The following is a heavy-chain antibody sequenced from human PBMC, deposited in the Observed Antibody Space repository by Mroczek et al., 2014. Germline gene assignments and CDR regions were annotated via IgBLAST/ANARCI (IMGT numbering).Heavy chain of an antibody. CDR3: ASGIAVAGTFDY. D-gene: IGHD6-19*01. J-gene: IGHJ4*02. V-gene: IGHV4-34*01. Sequence: QVQLQQWGAGLLKPSETLSLTCAVYGGSFSGYYWSWIRQPPGKGLEWIGEINHSGSTNYNPSLKSRVTISVDTSKNQFSLKLSSVTAADTAVYYCASGIAVAGTFDYWGQGTLVTVSS. CDR2: INHSGST. CDR1: GGSFSGYY.